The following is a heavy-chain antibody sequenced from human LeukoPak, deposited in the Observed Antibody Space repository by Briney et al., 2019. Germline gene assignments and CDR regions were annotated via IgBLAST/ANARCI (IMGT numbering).Heavy chain of an antibody. CDR1: GGTLSSYA. D-gene: IGHD1-14*01. CDR3: ASGSGITGILGWFDP. CDR2: IIPIFGTA. Sequence: SVKVSCKASGGTLSSYAFSWVRQAPGQGLEWMGGIIPIFGTANYAQKFQGRVTITADESTSTAYMELSSLRSEDTAVYYCASGSGITGILGWFDPWGQGTLVTVSS. V-gene: IGHV1-69*13. J-gene: IGHJ5*02.